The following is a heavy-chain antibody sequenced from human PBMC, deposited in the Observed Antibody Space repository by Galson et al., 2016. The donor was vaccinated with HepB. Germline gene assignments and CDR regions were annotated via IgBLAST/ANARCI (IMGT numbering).Heavy chain of an antibody. CDR2: IVYNGRST. V-gene: IGHV3-30*04. Sequence: SLRLSCAASGFNFRTYAMHWIRQAPGKGLEWVAIIVYNGRSTYYTDAVKGRFTISRDNANNTVFLQMNRLRDEDTAMYYCATGGHSSSWEFDHWGQGTLVTVSS. J-gene: IGHJ4*02. D-gene: IGHD6-13*01. CDR1: GFNFRTYA. CDR3: ATGGHSSSWEFDH.